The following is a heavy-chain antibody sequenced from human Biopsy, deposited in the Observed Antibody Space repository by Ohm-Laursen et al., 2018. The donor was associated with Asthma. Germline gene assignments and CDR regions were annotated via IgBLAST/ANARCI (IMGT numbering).Heavy chain of an antibody. CDR3: ARCQVGYSSGWSLLLKKIYYSGMDV. CDR2: IMTVFGTT. CDR1: GGTFSNFA. J-gene: IGHJ6*02. Sequence: SVKVSCKVPGGTFSNFAISWVRQAPGQGLEWLGGIMTVFGTTNYAQKFQGRVTITADESTSTAYMEVTSLRSEDTAIYYCARCQVGYSSGWSLLLKKIYYSGMDVGGQGTAVTVSS. V-gene: IGHV1-69*13. D-gene: IGHD6-19*01.